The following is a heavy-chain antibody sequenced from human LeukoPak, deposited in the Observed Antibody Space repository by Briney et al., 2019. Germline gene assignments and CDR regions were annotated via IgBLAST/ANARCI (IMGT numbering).Heavy chain of an antibody. CDR3: ARRARGFYDFWSGKFDY. D-gene: IGHD3-3*01. Sequence: GASVKVSCKASGYTFTSYDINWVRQATGQGLEWMGWMNPNSGNTGYAQKFQGRVTITRNTSISTAYMELSSLRSEDTAVYYCARRARGFYDFWSGKFDYWGHGTLVTVSS. J-gene: IGHJ4*01. V-gene: IGHV1-8*03. CDR2: MNPNSGNT. CDR1: GYTFTSYD.